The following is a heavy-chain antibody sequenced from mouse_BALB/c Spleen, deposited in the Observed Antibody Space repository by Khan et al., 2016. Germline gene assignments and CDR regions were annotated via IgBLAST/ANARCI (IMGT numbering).Heavy chain of an antibody. CDR2: INTYTGEP. Sequence: QIQLVQSGPELKKPGETVKISCKASGYTFTNYGMNWVKQAPGKGLKWMGWINTYTGEPTYADDFKGRFAFSLETSASTAYFQINNLKNEDTATYFCASYWFAYWGQETLVTVSA. CDR1: GYTFTNYG. CDR3: ASYWFAY. J-gene: IGHJ3*01. V-gene: IGHV9-3-1*01.